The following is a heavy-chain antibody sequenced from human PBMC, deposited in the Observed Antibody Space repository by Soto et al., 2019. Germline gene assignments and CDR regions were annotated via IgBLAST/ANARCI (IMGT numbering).Heavy chain of an antibody. CDR3: VLTGSPSGY. CDR2: MNPNSGNT. CDR1: GYTFTSYD. V-gene: IGHV1-8*01. D-gene: IGHD3-9*01. J-gene: IGHJ4*02. Sequence: ASVKVSCKASGYTFTSYDINWVRQATGQGLEWMGWMNPNSGNTGYAQKFQGRVAMPRNTSVSTAYMELSSLRSEDTAVYYCVLTGSPSGYWGQGTLVTVSS.